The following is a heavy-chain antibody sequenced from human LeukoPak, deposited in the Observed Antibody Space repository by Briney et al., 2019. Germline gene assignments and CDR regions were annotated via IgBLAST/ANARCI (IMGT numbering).Heavy chain of an antibody. V-gene: IGHV3-74*01. CDR1: GFTLSSYW. J-gene: IGHJ4*02. D-gene: IGHD1-26*01. Sequence: PGGSLRLSCAASGFTLSSYWMYWLRQAPGKGLVWVSRINSDGSITNYADSVKGRFTISRDNAKNTLYLQMTSLRAEDTAVYYCAGVGGARVYWGQGTLVTVSS. CDR2: INSDGSIT. CDR3: AGVGGARVY.